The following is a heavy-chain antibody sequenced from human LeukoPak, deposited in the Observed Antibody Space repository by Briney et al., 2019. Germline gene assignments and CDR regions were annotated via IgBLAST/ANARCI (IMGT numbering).Heavy chain of an antibody. J-gene: IGHJ4*02. CDR2: IYYSGST. V-gene: IGHV4-39*01. CDR3: ARVSLSSGWLD. Sequence: SSYYWGXXRQPPGKGLEWIGSIYYSGSTYYNPSLKSRVTISVDTSKNQFSLKLSSVTAADTAVYYCARVSLSSGWLDWGQGTLVTVSS. CDR1: SSYY. D-gene: IGHD6-19*01.